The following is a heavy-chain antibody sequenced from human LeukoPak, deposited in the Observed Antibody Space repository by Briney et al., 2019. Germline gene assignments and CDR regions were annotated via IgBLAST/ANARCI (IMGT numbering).Heavy chain of an antibody. CDR1: GVSFSDYY. J-gene: IGHJ4*02. CDR3: ARRSRVYFGEKSNYIDY. Sequence: PSETLSLTCVVYGVSFSDYYWSWIRQPPGKGLEWIGEINHSGSTNYNPSLKSRVTISVDTSKNQFSLNVTSVTAADTAIYYCARRSRVYFGEKSNYIDYWGQGTLVTVSS. D-gene: IGHD3-10*01. CDR2: INHSGST. V-gene: IGHV4-34*01.